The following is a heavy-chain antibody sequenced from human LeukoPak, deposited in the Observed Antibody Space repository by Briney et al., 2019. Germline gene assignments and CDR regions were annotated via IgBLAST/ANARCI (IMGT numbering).Heavy chain of an antibody. CDR3: ARSPELLEGMDV. D-gene: IGHD3-10*01. V-gene: IGHV1-8*01. CDR2: MNVNSGNT. Sequence: ASVKVSCKASGYTFTSYDINWVRQATGQGLEWMGWMNVNSGNTGYAQKFQGRVTMTRNTSISTAYMELSSLRSEDTAVYYCARSPELLEGMDVWGQRTTVTVSS. J-gene: IGHJ6*02. CDR1: GYTFTSYD.